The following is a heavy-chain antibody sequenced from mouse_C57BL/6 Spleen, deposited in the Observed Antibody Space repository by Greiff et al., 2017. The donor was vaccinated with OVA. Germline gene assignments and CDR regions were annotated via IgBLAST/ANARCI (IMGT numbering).Heavy chain of an antibody. CDR1: GYTFTSYW. CDR2: IYPSDSET. J-gene: IGHJ1*03. CDR3: ARSGYYGSSYDWYFDV. V-gene: IGHV1-61*01. D-gene: IGHD1-1*01. Sequence: VQLQQPGAELVRPGSSVKLSCKASGYTFTSYWMDWVKQRPGQGLEWIGNIYPSDSETHYNQKFKDKATLTVDKSSSTAYMQLSSLTSEDSAVYYCARSGYYGSSYDWYFDVWGTGTTVTVSS.